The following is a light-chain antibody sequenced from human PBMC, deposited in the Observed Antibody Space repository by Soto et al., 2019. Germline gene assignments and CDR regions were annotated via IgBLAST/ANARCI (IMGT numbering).Light chain of an antibody. J-gene: IGLJ1*01. V-gene: IGLV2-14*01. CDR3: KSYTSSTTDV. CDR2: DVN. Sequence: QSALTQPASVSGSPGQWITISCTGTGSDVGAYNYVSWHQQHPGKAPRLIIYDVNSRPSGVSNRFSGSKSGNTASLTISGLQVEDEADYYCKSYTSSTTDVFGTGTKLTVL. CDR1: GSDVGAYNY.